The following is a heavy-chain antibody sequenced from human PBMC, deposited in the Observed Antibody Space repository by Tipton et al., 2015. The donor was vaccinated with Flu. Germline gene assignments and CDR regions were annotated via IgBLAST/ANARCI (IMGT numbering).Heavy chain of an antibody. CDR1: EFTFSDYY. Sequence: SLRLSCTASEFTFSDYYMSWVRQAPGKGLEWLSYISSSGTTVYYADSVKGRFAISRDNAKNSLYLQMNSLRVEDTAVYFCARDYDFWNSYYYYGMDLWGQGTTVTVSS. V-gene: IGHV3-11*01. CDR2: ISSSGTTV. D-gene: IGHD3-3*01. CDR3: ARDYDFWNSYYYYGMDL. J-gene: IGHJ6*02.